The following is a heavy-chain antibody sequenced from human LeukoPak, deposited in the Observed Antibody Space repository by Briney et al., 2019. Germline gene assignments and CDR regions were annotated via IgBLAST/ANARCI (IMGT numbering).Heavy chain of an antibody. CDR3: ASGNYDDYFDH. CDR1: GPSTTSVYY. D-gene: IGHD3-3*01. Sequence: SETLSLSCAVSGPSTTSVYYWAWIRQPPGKGLEWVGSLFQSGNTHYKPSLKSRVSLSMDTSKNHFSLRLTSVTAADTAIYYCASGNYDDYFDHWGQGTLVTVSP. J-gene: IGHJ4*02. CDR2: LFQSGNT. V-gene: IGHV4-38-2*01.